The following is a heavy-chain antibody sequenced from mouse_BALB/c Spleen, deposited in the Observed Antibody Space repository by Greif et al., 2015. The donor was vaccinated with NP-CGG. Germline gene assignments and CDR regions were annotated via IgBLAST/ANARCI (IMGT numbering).Heavy chain of an antibody. CDR3: TRDSPSMDY. V-gene: IGHV1-15*01. Sequence: VQLQQSGAELVRPGASVTLSCKASGYTFTDYEMHWVKQTPVHGLEWIGAIDPETGGTAYNQKFKGKATLTADKSSSTAYMELRSLTSEDSAVYYCTRDSPSMDYWGQGTSVTVSS. CDR2: IDPETGGT. J-gene: IGHJ4*01. CDR1: GYTFTDYE.